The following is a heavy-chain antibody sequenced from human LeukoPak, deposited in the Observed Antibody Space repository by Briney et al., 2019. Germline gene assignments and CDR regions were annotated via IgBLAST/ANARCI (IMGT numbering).Heavy chain of an antibody. J-gene: IGHJ4*02. CDR1: GFTVSSNY. V-gene: IGHV3-23*01. CDR2: ITGSGGTT. CDR3: ARGAYCSGGSCENEAVL. D-gene: IGHD2-15*01. Sequence: GGSLRLSCAASGFTVSSNYMSWVRQAPGKGPEWVSGITGSGGTTHYADSVKGRFTISRDNSKNTVHLQMNSLRADDTAVYYCARGAYCSGGSCENEAVLWGQGTLVTVSS.